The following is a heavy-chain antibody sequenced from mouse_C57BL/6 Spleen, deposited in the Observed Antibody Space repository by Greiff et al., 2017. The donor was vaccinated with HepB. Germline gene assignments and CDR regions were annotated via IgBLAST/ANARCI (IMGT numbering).Heavy chain of an antibody. D-gene: IGHD1-1*01. CDR3: MSSHYYGSSLYALDY. CDR1: GFSFNTYA. J-gene: IGHJ4*01. Sequence: EVKLMESGGGLVQPKGSLKLSCAASGFSFNTYAMNWVRQAPGKGLEWVARIRSKSNNYATYYADSVKDRFTISRADSESMLYLQMNNLKTEDAAMYYCMSSHYYGSSLYALDYWGQGTSVTVAS. V-gene: IGHV10-1*01. CDR2: IRSKSNNYAT.